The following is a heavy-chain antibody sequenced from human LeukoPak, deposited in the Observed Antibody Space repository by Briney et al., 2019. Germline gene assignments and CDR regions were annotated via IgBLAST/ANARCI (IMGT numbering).Heavy chain of an antibody. CDR2: ISYDGSNK. Sequence: GGSLRLTCAASGFTFSSYAMLWVRQAPGKGLEWVAVISYDGSNKYYADSVKGRFTISRDNSKNTLYLQMNSLRAEDTAVYYCAREGAGIFRGLDYWGQGTLVTVSS. D-gene: IGHD6-19*01. CDR3: AREGAGIFRGLDY. J-gene: IGHJ4*02. V-gene: IGHV3-30*04. CDR1: GFTFSSYA.